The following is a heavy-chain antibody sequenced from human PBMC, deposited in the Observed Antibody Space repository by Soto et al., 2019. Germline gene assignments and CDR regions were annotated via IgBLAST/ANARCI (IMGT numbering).Heavy chain of an antibody. J-gene: IGHJ5*02. Sequence: SVNVSFKAAGGTFSSYSISWVRQAPGQWLELMGGIIPIFGTANYAHKFQGRVTITADESTSTAYMELRSLRSDDTAVYFCARYLDPGAIAAFSTMFQPWGHGTLVSVSS. V-gene: IGHV1-69*13. D-gene: IGHD3-9*01. CDR3: ARYLDPGAIAAFSTMFQP. CDR1: GGTFSSYS. CDR2: IIPIFGTA.